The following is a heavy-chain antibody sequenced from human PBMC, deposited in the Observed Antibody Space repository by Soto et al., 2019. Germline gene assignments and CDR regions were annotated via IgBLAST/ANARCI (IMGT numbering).Heavy chain of an antibody. Sequence: QVQLQESGPGLVKPSETLSLTCTVSGGSVSSGSYYWSWIRQPPGKGLEWIGYIYYSGSTNYNPSLKSRVTISVDTSKNQFSLKLSSVTAADTAVYYCARGGRRDGYNCPFDIWGQGTMVTVSS. CDR2: IYYSGST. CDR1: GGSVSSGSYY. V-gene: IGHV4-61*01. D-gene: IGHD5-12*01. CDR3: ARGGRRDGYNCPFDI. J-gene: IGHJ3*02.